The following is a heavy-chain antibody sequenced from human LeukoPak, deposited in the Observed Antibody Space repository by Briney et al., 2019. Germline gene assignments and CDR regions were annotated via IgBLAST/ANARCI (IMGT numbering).Heavy chain of an antibody. CDR2: IHSSGGS. CDR3: ARLGSYHDF. V-gene: IGHV4-59*08. Sequence: NPSETLSLTCTVSGASIGNYYWSWIRQTPEKGLEWMGYIHSSGGSSYYPSLKSRLTMSIDTSRNQLSLKLPSVTAADTADYFCARLGSYHDFWGQGALVTVSS. CDR1: GASIGNYY. D-gene: IGHD1-26*01. J-gene: IGHJ4*02.